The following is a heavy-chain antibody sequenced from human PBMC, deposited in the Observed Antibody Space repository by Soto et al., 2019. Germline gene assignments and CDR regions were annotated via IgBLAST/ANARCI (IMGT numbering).Heavy chain of an antibody. J-gene: IGHJ4*02. CDR1: GFTFSTYW. CDR3: AGWGGHDYNY. D-gene: IGHD4-4*01. Sequence: EVQLLGSGGGLVQPGGSLRLSCVGSGFTFSTYWMNWVRQAPGKGLEWVANINPDGNVGTYVDSVRGRFTTSRDNAKNSLYLQMKSLRADDTAVYFCAGWGGHDYNYWGQGIMVTVSS. V-gene: IGHV3-7*03. CDR2: INPDGNVG.